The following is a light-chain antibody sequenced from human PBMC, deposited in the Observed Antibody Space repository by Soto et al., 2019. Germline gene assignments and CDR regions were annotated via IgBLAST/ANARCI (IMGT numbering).Light chain of an antibody. CDR3: QQANSFPIT. CDR1: QGISNY. Sequence: DIQVTQSPSSLSASVGDRVTITCLASQGISNYLAWYQQKPGKVPKLLIYAASTLQSGVPSRFSGSGYGTDFTLTINSLQPEDFATYYCQQANSFPITFGQGTRLEIK. CDR2: AAS. V-gene: IGKV1-27*01. J-gene: IGKJ5*01.